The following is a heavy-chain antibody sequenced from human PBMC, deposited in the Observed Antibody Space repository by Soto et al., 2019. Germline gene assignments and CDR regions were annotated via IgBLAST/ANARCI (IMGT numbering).Heavy chain of an antibody. D-gene: IGHD3-22*01. V-gene: IGHV4-59*01. CDR1: GGSISSYY. Sequence: QVQLQESGPGLVKPSETLSLTCTVSGGSISSYYWSWIRQPPGKGLEWIGYIYYSGSTNYNPSLKSRVTISVDTSKNQFSLKLSSVTAADTAVYYCARYRSYCYDSSGYSDNWFDPWGQGTLVTVSS. CDR3: ARYRSYCYDSSGYSDNWFDP. CDR2: IYYSGST. J-gene: IGHJ5*02.